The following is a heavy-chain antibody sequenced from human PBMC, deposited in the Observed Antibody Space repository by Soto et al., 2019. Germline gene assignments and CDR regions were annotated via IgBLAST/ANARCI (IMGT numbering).Heavy chain of an antibody. J-gene: IGHJ4*02. CDR2: IYSNGAT. Sequence: QVHLQVAGAGLVKPSETLSLTCSVSGGSLSNYYWSWIRQPLGKGLEWIAYIYSNGATDYNPSLKSRVTVSIDTSKNQFSLNLKSVTAADTAVYYCARHRDYDILTNYRYYFFDYWGQGTLVTVSS. D-gene: IGHD3-9*01. CDR1: GGSLSNYY. V-gene: IGHV4-59*08. CDR3: ARHRDYDILTNYRYYFFDY.